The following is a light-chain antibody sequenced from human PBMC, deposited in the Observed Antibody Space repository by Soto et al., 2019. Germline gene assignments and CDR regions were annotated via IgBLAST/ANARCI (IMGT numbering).Light chain of an antibody. CDR3: QQYGSSPFT. CDR1: QRVSTGN. Sequence: EIVLTQSPGTLSLSPGERAPLSCRPIQRVSTGNLPGYQQKPGRAPRPPIYGESSRATGIPDRFSGSGSGTDFTLTISRLEPEDFAVYYCQQYGSSPFTFGPGTKVDIK. J-gene: IGKJ3*01. CDR2: GES. V-gene: IGKV3-20*01.